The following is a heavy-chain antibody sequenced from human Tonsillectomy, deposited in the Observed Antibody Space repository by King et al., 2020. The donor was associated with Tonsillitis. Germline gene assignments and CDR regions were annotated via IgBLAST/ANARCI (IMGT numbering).Heavy chain of an antibody. CDR2: MFDSGST. J-gene: IGHJ6*02. D-gene: IGHD2-15*01. CDR1: GGSVSSGKYF. Sequence: QLQESGPGLVKPSETLSLTCSVSGGSVSSGKYFWSWIRQSPGQGLEWIGYMFDSGSTDYNPSLKSRVTITVDTSKNKFSLKLRSVTAADTAIYYCARSMCGTSCFVHYYFCMDVWGQGTTVTAPS. CDR3: ARSMCGTSCFVHYYFCMDV. V-gene: IGHV4-61*01.